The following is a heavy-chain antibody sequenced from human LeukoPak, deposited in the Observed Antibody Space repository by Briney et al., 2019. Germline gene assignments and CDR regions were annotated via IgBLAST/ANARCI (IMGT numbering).Heavy chain of an antibody. CDR1: GFTFSSYS. Sequence: GGSLRLSCAASGFTFSSYSMNWVRQAPGMGLEGVSYISSSSSIIYNADSVQGRFTISRDNAKNSLYLHMNSLRAEDTAVYYCARWSGTTPFDYWGQGTLVTVSS. J-gene: IGHJ4*02. D-gene: IGHD1-7*01. CDR3: ARWSGTTPFDY. CDR2: ISSSSSII. V-gene: IGHV3-48*04.